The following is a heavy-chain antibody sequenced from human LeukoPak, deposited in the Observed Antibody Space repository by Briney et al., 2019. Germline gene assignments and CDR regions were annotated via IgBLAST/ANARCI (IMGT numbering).Heavy chain of an antibody. CDR3: ARPPHYCSGGSCYDWFDP. V-gene: IGHV1-69*05. J-gene: IGHJ5*02. CDR2: IIPIFGTA. Sequence: GASVKVSCKASGYTFTSYDINWVRQATGQGLEWMGGIIPIFGTANYAQKFQGRVTITTDESTSTAYMELSSLRSEDTAVYYCARPPHYCSGGSCYDWFDPWGQGTLVTVSS. CDR1: GYTFTSYD. D-gene: IGHD2-15*01.